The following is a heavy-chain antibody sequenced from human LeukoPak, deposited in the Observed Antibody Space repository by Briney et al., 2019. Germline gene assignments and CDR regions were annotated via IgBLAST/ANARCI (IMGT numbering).Heavy chain of an antibody. D-gene: IGHD3-22*01. CDR1: GFTFSSYW. CDR3: ARVYRVTMIVVVITTTENGMDV. V-gene: IGHV3-7*01. Sequence: GGSLRLSCAASGFTFSSYWMSWVRQAPGKGLEWVANIKQDGSERYYVDSVKGRFTISRDNAKSSLYLQMNSLRAEDTAVYYCARVYRVTMIVVVITTTENGMDVWGQGTTVTVSS. J-gene: IGHJ6*02. CDR2: IKQDGSER.